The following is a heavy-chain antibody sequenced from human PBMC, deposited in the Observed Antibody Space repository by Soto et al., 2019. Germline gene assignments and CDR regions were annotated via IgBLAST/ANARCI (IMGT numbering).Heavy chain of an antibody. CDR2: IYWDDDK. Sequence: QITLKESGPTLVKPTQTLTLTCTFSGFSLSTSGVGVGWIRQPPGKALEWLALIYWDDDKRYSPSLKSRLTITKDTSKNQVVLTMTNMDPVDTATYYCAHITPLAYYYDGSGYYPPNYFDYWGQGTLVTVSS. D-gene: IGHD3-22*01. CDR1: GFSLSTSGVG. CDR3: AHITPLAYYYDGSGYYPPNYFDY. J-gene: IGHJ4*02. V-gene: IGHV2-5*02.